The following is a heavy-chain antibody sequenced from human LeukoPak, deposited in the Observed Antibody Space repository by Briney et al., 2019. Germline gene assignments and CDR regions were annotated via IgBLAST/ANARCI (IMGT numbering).Heavy chain of an antibody. V-gene: IGHV4-4*07. J-gene: IGHJ5*02. Sequence: PSETLSLTCSVSGGSISTHHWAWIRQPAGKGLEWIGRLHYSGTREYNPSLKSRVTISVDTSTNQLSLKMTSATAADTAVYFCARDPFRSSFDPWGQGILVTVSS. CDR3: ARDPFRSSFDP. CDR1: GGSISTHH. CDR2: LHYSGTR. D-gene: IGHD3-3*01.